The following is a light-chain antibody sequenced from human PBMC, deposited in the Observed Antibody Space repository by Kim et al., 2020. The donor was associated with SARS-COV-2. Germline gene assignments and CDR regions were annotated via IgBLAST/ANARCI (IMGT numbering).Light chain of an antibody. CDR2: DVS. V-gene: IGLV2-8*01. CDR1: NSDIGRYNY. Sequence: GQSVTISCPGSNSDIGRYNYVSWYQKYPGRTPKLMIYDVSRRPSGVPDRFSGSKSGNTASLTVSGLQAEDEADYYCSSYTGSNTLIFGGGTQLTVL. J-gene: IGLJ2*01. CDR3: SSYTGSNTLI.